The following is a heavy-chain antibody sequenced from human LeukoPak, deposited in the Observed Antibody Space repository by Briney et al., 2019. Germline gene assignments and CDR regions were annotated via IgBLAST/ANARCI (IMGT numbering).Heavy chain of an antibody. CDR2: ISSSSSYI. V-gene: IGHV3-21*01. D-gene: IGHD2-2*01. CDR1: GFTFSSYS. CDR3: VRVQGYCSSTSCLFDY. Sequence: PGGSLRLSCAASGFTFSSYSMNWVRQAPGKGLEWVSSISSSSSYIYYAESLKGRFIISRDNAKNSLYLQMNSLRAEDTAVYYCVRVQGYCSSTSCLFDYWGQGTLVTVSS. J-gene: IGHJ4*02.